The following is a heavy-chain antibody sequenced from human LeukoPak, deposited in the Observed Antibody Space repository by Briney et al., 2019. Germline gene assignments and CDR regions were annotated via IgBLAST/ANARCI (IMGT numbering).Heavy chain of an antibody. CDR3: ARHVLRRGYFDY. Sequence: SETLSLTCTVSGGSISSSSYYWGWIRQPPGKGLEWFGSIYYSGSTYYNPSLKSRVTISVDTSKNQFSLKLSSVTAADTAVYYCARHVLRRGYFDYWGQGTLVTASS. V-gene: IGHV4-39*01. J-gene: IGHJ4*02. CDR2: IYYSGST. D-gene: IGHD2/OR15-2a*01. CDR1: GGSISSSSYY.